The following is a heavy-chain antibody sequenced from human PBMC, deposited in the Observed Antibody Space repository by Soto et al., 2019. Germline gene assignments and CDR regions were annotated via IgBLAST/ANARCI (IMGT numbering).Heavy chain of an antibody. D-gene: IGHD1-26*01. CDR3: ARGWGGSLMSYGDDDVGYFDY. Sequence: QVQLVQSGAEVKKPGSSVKVSCKASGGTFSSYAISWVRQAPGQGLEWMGGIIPIFGTANYAQKFQGRVTITADESTSTAYMELSSLRSEDTAVYYCARGWGGSLMSYGDDDVGYFDYWGQGTLVTVSS. CDR1: GGTFSSYA. CDR2: IIPIFGTA. V-gene: IGHV1-69*12. J-gene: IGHJ4*02.